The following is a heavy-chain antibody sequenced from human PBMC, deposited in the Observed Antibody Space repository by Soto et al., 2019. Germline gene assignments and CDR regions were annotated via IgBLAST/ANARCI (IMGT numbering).Heavy chain of an antibody. J-gene: IGHJ4*02. CDR3: ARRYGWNFDY. CDR2: IYYSGST. D-gene: IGHD6-19*01. Sequence: SETLSLTCTVSGGTISSLYWSWIRQPPGKGLEWIGYIYYSGSTNCNPSLKSRVTISVDTSKNQFSLKLSSVTAADTAVYYCARRYGWNFDYWGQGTLVTVSS. CDR1: GGTISSLY. V-gene: IGHV4-59*08.